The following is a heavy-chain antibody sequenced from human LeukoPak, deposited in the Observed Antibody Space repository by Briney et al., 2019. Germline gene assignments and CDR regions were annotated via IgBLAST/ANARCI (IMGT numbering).Heavy chain of an antibody. V-gene: IGHV3-74*01. Sequence: GGSLRLSCAASGFSFSSYWMHWVRQAPGKGLVWVSRINSDGSSTIYADSVKGRFTISRDNAKNTLYLQMNSLKTEDTAIYYCTVYDYGSGRDWGQGTLVTVSS. CDR2: INSDGSST. CDR1: GFSFSSYW. D-gene: IGHD3-10*01. CDR3: TVYDYGSGRD. J-gene: IGHJ4*02.